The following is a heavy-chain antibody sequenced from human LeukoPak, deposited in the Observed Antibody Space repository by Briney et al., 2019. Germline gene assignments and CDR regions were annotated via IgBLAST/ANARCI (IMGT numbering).Heavy chain of an antibody. Sequence: PGGSLRLSCAASGFTFDDYGMSWVRQAPGKRLEWVSGISWNGGSTGYADSVKGRFTISRDNAKNSLYLQMNSLRAEDTALYYCARVGLELPHDYYYYYMDVWGKGTTVTVSS. CDR3: ARVGLELPHDYYYYYMDV. CDR2: ISWNGGST. V-gene: IGHV3-20*04. D-gene: IGHD1-7*01. J-gene: IGHJ6*03. CDR1: GFTFDDYG.